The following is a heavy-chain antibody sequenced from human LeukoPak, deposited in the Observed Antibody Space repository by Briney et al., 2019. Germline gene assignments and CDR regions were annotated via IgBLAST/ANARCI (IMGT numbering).Heavy chain of an antibody. J-gene: IGHJ6*03. V-gene: IGHV4-39*01. CDR3: ARVSVTGTNGYYMDV. Sequence: SETLSLTCTVSGGSISSRSYYWGWIRQPPGKGLEWIGSIYYSGSTYYNPSLQSRVTISVDTSKNQFSLKLNSVTAADTAVYYCARVSVTGTNGYYMDVWGKGTTVTVSS. CDR2: IYYSGST. CDR1: GGSISSRSYY. D-gene: IGHD1-7*01.